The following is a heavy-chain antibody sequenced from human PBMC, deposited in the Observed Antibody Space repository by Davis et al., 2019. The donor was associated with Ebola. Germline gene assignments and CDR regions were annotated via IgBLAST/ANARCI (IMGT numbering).Heavy chain of an antibody. CDR2: IKQDGSEK. D-gene: IGHD6-13*01. CDR1: GFTFSSYW. J-gene: IGHJ6*02. Sequence: GESLKISCAASGFTFSSYWMSWVRQAPGKGLEWVANIKQDGSEKYYVDSVKGRFTISRDNSKNSLYLQMNSLRTEDTALYYCAKDIAAAGLLYYYYGMDVWGQGTTVTVSS. CDR3: AKDIAAAGLLYYYYGMDV. V-gene: IGHV3-7*03.